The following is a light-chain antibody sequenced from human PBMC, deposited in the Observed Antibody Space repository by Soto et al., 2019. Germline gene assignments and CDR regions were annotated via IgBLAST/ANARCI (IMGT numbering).Light chain of an antibody. CDR1: KNDIGVYDF. V-gene: IGLV2-8*01. J-gene: IGLJ1*01. CDR2: EVV. CDR3: KSYAGSNTYV. Sequence: QSALTQPPSVSGSRGQSVTISCTGTKNDIGVYDFVSWYQHHPGKAPRLIIYEVVQRPSGVPDRFSGSKSGNTASLTVSGLQAADEADYFCKSYAGSNTYVFGSGTKVTVL.